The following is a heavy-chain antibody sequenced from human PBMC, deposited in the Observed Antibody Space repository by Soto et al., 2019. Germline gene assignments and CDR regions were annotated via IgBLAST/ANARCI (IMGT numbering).Heavy chain of an antibody. V-gene: IGHV3-64*01. CDR1: GFTFSNYE. Sequence: EAQLVESGGGLVQPGGSLRLSCAASGFTFSNYEMHWVRQAPGKGLEYVSGISNNGAHTDYAKSVKGRFTISRDNSENTLYLQMGSLRAEDMALYYCARRGYGSRWPNVYMHVWGKGTTGTVSS. J-gene: IGHJ6*03. CDR2: ISNNGAHT. CDR3: ARRGYGSRWPNVYMHV. D-gene: IGHD6-13*01.